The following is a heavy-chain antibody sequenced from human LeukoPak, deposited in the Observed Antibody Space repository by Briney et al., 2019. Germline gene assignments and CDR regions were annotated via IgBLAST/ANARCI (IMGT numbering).Heavy chain of an antibody. J-gene: IGHJ3*02. CDR2: IYYSGST. V-gene: IGHV4-59*01. D-gene: IGHD6-13*01. CDR3: ARVPVLIAAAKRLAFDI. CDR1: GGSISSYY. Sequence: SETLSLTCTVSGGSISSYYWSWIRQPPGKGLEWIGYIYYSGSTNYNPSLKSRVTISVDTSKNQFSLKLSSVTAADTAVYYCARVPVLIAAAKRLAFDIWGQGTMVTVSS.